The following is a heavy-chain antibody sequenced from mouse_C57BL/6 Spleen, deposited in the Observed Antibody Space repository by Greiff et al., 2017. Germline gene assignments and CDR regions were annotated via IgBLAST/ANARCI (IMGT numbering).Heavy chain of an antibody. CDR3: ARSGSDYFDD. Sequence: EVKLMESGPELVKPGASVKISCKASGYSFTGYYMNWVKQSPEKSLEWIGEINPSTGGTTYNQKFKAKATLTVDKSSSTAYMQLKSLTSEDSAVYYCARSGSDYFDDWGQGTTLTVSS. CDR2: INPSTGGT. CDR1: GYSFTGYY. V-gene: IGHV1-42*01. J-gene: IGHJ2*01.